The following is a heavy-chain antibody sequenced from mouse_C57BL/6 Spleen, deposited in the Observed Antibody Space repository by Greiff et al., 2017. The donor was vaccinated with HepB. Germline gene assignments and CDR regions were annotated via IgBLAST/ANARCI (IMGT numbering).Heavy chain of an antibody. Sequence: VQLQQSGPELVKPGASVKISCKASGYAFSSSWMNWVKQRPGKGLEWIGRIYPGDGDTNYNGKFKGKATLTADKSSSTAYMQLSSLTSEDSAVYFCASLYYGYDGGFAYWGQGTLVTVSA. J-gene: IGHJ3*01. D-gene: IGHD2-2*01. CDR3: ASLYYGYDGGFAY. CDR1: GYAFSSSW. V-gene: IGHV1-82*01. CDR2: IYPGDGDT.